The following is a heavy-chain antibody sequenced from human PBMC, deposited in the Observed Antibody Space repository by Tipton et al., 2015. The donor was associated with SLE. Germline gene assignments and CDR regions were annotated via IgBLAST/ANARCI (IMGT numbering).Heavy chain of an antibody. CDR1: GFTSNNNW. Sequence: SLRLSCAASGFTSNNNWMTWVRQAPGKGLEWVAHIKEDGSEEFYVDSVRGRFFISRDNGKNSLFLQMNSLNAEDTAVYYCAREYQGRFYVNGAFDIWGQGTMVTVSS. CDR2: IKEDGSEE. J-gene: IGHJ3*02. V-gene: IGHV3-7*01. CDR3: AREYQGRFYVNGAFDI. D-gene: IGHD3-10*01.